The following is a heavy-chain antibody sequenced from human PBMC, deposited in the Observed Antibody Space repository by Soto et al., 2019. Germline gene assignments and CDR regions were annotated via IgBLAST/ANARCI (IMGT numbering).Heavy chain of an antibody. CDR1: GGSISSYY. J-gene: IGHJ4*02. Sequence: SETLSLTCTVSGGSISSYYWSWIRQPPGKGLEWIGYIYYSGSTNYNPSLKSRVTISVDTSKNQFSLTLSSVTAADTAVYYCARVSITMVRGTFDYWGQGTLVTVSS. CDR2: IYYSGST. CDR3: ARVSITMVRGTFDY. D-gene: IGHD3-10*01. V-gene: IGHV4-59*01.